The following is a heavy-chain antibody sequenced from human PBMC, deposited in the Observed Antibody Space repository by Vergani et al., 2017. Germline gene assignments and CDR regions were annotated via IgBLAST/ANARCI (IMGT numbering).Heavy chain of an antibody. Sequence: QVQLQESGPGLVKPSETLSLTCTVSGGPLSSYYWSWVRQPPGKGLGWIGYIYYSGSTNYNPSLKSRVTISVDTSKNQFSLKLSSVTAADTAVYYCARDHPYYYESSGYYDDAFDIWGQGTMVTVSS. J-gene: IGHJ3*02. V-gene: IGHV4-59*01. CDR3: ARDHPYYYESSGYYDDAFDI. D-gene: IGHD3-22*01. CDR2: IYYSGST. CDR1: GGPLSSYY.